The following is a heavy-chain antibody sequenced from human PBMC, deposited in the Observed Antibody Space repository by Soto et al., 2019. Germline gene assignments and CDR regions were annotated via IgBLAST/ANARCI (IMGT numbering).Heavy chain of an antibody. CDR2: IYYSGST. D-gene: IGHD3-22*01. Sequence: QVQLQESGPGLVKPSQTLSLTCTVSGGSISSGGYYWSWIRQHPGNGLEWIGYIYYSGSTYYNPSLKSRVTLSVDTSKNQFSLKLSSVTAAGTAVYYCAREISYYDSSGYYYVYFDYWGQGTLVTVSS. J-gene: IGHJ4*02. CDR1: GGSISSGGYY. CDR3: AREISYYDSSGYYYVYFDY. V-gene: IGHV4-31*03.